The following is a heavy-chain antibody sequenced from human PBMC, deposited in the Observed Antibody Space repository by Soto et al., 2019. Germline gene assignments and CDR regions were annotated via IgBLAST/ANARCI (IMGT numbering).Heavy chain of an antibody. J-gene: IGHJ6*02. D-gene: IGHD6-19*01. V-gene: IGHV3-23*01. CDR3: AKAGASGSFLYYYDGMDV. CDR2: ISGSDGST. Sequence: PGGSLRPSCAASGFTFSSYAMSWVRQAPGKGLEWVSAISGSDGSTYYADSGKGRFTISRDNSKNTLYLQMNSLRAEDTAVYYCAKAGASGSFLYYYDGMDVWGQGTTVTVSS. CDR1: GFTFSSYA.